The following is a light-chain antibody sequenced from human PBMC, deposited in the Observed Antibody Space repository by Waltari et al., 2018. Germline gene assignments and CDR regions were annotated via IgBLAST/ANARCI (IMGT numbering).Light chain of an antibody. V-gene: IGKV4-1*01. Sequence: DIVMTQSPDSLAVSLGERATINCKSSQSVLYSATNKNYLAWYQQKPGQPPKLLIYWASTRGSGVPDRFSGSGFWANFTRTISSPQAEDVAVYYCQQYYSTPPITFGQGTRLEIK. CDR1: QSVLYSATNKNY. CDR2: WAS. J-gene: IGKJ5*01. CDR3: QQYYSTPPIT.